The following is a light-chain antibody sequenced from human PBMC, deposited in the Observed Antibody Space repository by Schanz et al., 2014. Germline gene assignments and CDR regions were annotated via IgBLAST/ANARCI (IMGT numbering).Light chain of an antibody. CDR3: QQYNDWPLT. CDR1: QSVGSD. J-gene: IGKJ4*01. CDR2: ATS. V-gene: IGKV3-15*01. Sequence: EIVMTQSPATLSVSPGERATLSCWASQSVGSDLAWYQQKPGQAPRLLVYATSSRATGVPASFSGSGSGTEFTLTISSLQSEDFAVYYCQQYNDWPLTFGGGTKVEIK.